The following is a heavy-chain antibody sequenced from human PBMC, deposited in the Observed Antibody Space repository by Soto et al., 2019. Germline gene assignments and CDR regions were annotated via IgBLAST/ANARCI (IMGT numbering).Heavy chain of an antibody. CDR1: GGTFSSYA. V-gene: IGHV1-69*12. Sequence: QVQLVQSGAEVKKPGSSVKVSCKASGGTFSSYAISWVRQAPGQGLEWMGGIIPIFGTANYAQKFQGRVTXXAXECXSTAYMELSSLRSEDTAVYYCARVAPGNSGSYYDYWGQGTLVTVSS. J-gene: IGHJ4*02. CDR2: IIPIFGTA. D-gene: IGHD1-26*01. CDR3: ARVAPGNSGSYYDY.